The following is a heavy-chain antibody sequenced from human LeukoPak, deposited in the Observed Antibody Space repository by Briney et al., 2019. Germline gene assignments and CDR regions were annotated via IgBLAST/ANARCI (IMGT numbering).Heavy chain of an antibody. V-gene: IGHV3-21*01. Sequence: GGSLRLSCAASGFTFSIYSMNWVRQAPGKGLEWVSSISSSSSYIYYADSMKGRFTISRDNAKNSLYLQMNSLRAEDTAVYYCAREKLLPMFDYWGQGTLVTVSS. CDR1: GFTFSIYS. CDR2: ISSSSSYI. D-gene: IGHD2-15*01. J-gene: IGHJ4*02. CDR3: AREKLLPMFDY.